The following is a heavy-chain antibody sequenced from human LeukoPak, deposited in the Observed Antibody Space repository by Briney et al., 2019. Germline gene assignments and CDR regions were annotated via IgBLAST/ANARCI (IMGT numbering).Heavy chain of an antibody. J-gene: IGHJ4*02. V-gene: IGHV4-39*01. Sequence: SETLSLTCAVSGASISGSGYYWGWVRQPPGKGLEWIGNIYSSGSTYYNASLQSRVTISIDTSKNQFSLRLNSVTAADTAMYYCAKSGGYGLIDYWGQGTRVTVSS. D-gene: IGHD1-26*01. CDR3: AKSGGYGLIDY. CDR2: IYSSGST. CDR1: GASISGSGYY.